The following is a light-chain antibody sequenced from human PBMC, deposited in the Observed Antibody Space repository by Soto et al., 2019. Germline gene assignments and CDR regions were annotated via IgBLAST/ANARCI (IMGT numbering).Light chain of an antibody. CDR2: AAS. CDR1: QSISNY. CDR3: QQSYSTPPFT. V-gene: IGKV1-39*01. J-gene: IGKJ3*01. Sequence: DIPMTQSPSSLSASVGDRVTITCRASQSISNYLNWYQHKPGKAPKVLIYAASTLRSGVPSRFSGSGSGTEFTLTISSLQPEDFATYFCQQSYSTPPFTFGPGTKVEIE.